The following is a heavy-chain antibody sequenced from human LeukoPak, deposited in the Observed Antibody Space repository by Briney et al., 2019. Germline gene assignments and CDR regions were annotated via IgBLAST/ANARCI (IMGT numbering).Heavy chain of an antibody. CDR3: ARARESGSYYYLDY. CDR1: GFIFSSYW. V-gene: IGHV3-7*01. CDR2: IKEDGSEK. J-gene: IGHJ4*02. D-gene: IGHD1-26*01. Sequence: QTGGSLRLSCAASGFIFSSYWMSWVRQAPGKGLEWVANIKEDGSEKYYVDSVKGRFTISRDNAKNSLYLQMNSLRAEDTAVYYCARARESGSYYYLDYWGQGTPVTVSS.